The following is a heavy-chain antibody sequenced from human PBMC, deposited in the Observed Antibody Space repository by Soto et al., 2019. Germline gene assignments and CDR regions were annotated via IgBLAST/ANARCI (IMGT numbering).Heavy chain of an antibody. D-gene: IGHD2-15*01. CDR1: GGSFSGYY. J-gene: IGHJ2*01. Sequence: QVQLQQWGAGLLKPSETLSLTCAVYGGSFSGYYWSWIRQPPGKGLEWIGEINHSGSTNYNPSLKSRVTISVDTSKNQSSLKLSSVTAADTAVYYCARLGECSGGSCYSYWYFDLWGRGTLVTVSS. CDR3: ARLGECSGGSCYSYWYFDL. CDR2: INHSGST. V-gene: IGHV4-34*01.